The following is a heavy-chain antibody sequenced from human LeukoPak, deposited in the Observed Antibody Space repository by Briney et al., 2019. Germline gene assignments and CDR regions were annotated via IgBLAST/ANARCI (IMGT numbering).Heavy chain of an antibody. Sequence: GGSLRLSCAASGFIFNNYVMNWVRQAPGKGLEWVSAISGSGVTTNYADSVQGRFTTSRDNSKDTLYLQMNSLRAEDTAVYYCVKGHSTWYFDYWGQGTLVTVSS. V-gene: IGHV3-23*01. D-gene: IGHD6-13*01. CDR3: VKGHSTWYFDY. J-gene: IGHJ4*02. CDR2: ISGSGVTT. CDR1: GFIFNNYV.